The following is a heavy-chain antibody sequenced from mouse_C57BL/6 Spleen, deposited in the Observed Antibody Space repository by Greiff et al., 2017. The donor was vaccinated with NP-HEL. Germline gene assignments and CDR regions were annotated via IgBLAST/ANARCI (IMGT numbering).Heavy chain of an antibody. D-gene: IGHD1-1*01. CDR2: IYPGDGDT. J-gene: IGHJ2*01. CDR1: GYAFSSYW. Sequence: VQLQQSGAELVKPGASVKISCKASGYAFSSYWMNWVKQRPGKGLEWIGQIYPGDGDTNYNGKFKGKATLTADKSSSTAYMQLSSLTSEDSAVYFCASSITTVVALDYWGQGTTLTVSS. V-gene: IGHV1-80*01. CDR3: ASSITTVVALDY.